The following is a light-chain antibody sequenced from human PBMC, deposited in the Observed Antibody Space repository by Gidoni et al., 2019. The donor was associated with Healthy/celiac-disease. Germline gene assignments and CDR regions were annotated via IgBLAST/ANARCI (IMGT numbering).Light chain of an antibody. CDR3: QQYNNWPYT. CDR2: GAS. Sequence: EIVMTQSPATLSVSPGERATLSCRASQSVSSNLAWYQQKPGQAPRLLIYGASTRATGITARFSGSGSGTEFTLTISSLQSEDFAVYYCQQYNNWPYTFGQXTKLEIK. J-gene: IGKJ2*01. CDR1: QSVSSN. V-gene: IGKV3-15*01.